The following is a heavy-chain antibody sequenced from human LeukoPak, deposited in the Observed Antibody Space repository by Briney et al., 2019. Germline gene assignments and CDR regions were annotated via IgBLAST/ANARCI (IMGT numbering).Heavy chain of an antibody. CDR2: IYYSGAT. Sequence: SEILSLTCTVSGGSISSSSYYWGWIRQPPGKGLEWIGSIYYSGATYYNASLKSRVTISVDTSKNQFSLKLSSVTAADTAVYYCATCGSGSYYYFDYWGQGTLVSVSS. D-gene: IGHD3-10*01. J-gene: IGHJ4*02. V-gene: IGHV4-39*01. CDR3: ATCGSGSYYYFDY. CDR1: GGSISSSSYY.